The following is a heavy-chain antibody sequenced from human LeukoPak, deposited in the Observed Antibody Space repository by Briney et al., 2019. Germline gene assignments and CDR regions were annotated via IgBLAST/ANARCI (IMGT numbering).Heavy chain of an antibody. CDR3: ARGTQLVPPDY. D-gene: IGHD6-13*01. CDR1: GYTFTSYD. J-gene: IGHJ4*02. Sequence: ASVEVSCKASGYTFTSYDINWVRQATGQGLEWMGWMNPNSGNTGYAQKFQGRVTITRNTSISTAYMELSSLRSEDTAVYYCARGTQLVPPDYWGQGTLVTVSS. CDR2: MNPNSGNT. V-gene: IGHV1-8*03.